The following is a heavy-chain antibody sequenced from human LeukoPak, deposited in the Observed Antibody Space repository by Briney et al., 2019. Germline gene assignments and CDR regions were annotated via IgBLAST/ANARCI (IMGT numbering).Heavy chain of an antibody. D-gene: IGHD2-15*01. Sequence: SVKVSCKDSGGTXSSYAISWVRQAPGQGLEWMRGIIPIFGTANYAQKFQGRVTITADESKSTAYMELSSLRSEDTAVYYCARSLGYCSGGSCYRYYYYYGMDVWGQGTTVTVSS. CDR1: GGTXSSYA. CDR3: ARSLGYCSGGSCYRYYYYYGMDV. CDR2: IIPIFGTA. V-gene: IGHV1-69*13. J-gene: IGHJ6*02.